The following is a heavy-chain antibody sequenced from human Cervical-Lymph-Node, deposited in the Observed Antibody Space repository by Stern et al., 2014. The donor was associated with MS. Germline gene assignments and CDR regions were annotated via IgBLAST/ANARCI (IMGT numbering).Heavy chain of an antibody. J-gene: IGHJ3*02. D-gene: IGHD4-23*01. V-gene: IGHV3-30*01. Sequence: VQLVESGGGVVQPGRSLRLSCAASGFTFSSYAMHWVRQAPGKGLEWVAVISYDGSNKYYAASVKGRFPITRDNSKNTLYLQMNSQRAEDTAVYYCARGPLPKQHNTVVTYGGGAFDIWGQGTMVTVSS. CDR2: ISYDGSNK. CDR1: GFTFSSYA. CDR3: ARGPLPKQHNTVVTYGGGAFDI.